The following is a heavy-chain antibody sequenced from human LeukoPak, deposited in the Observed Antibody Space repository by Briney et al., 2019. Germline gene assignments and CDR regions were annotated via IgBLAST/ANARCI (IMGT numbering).Heavy chain of an antibody. CDR3: ARDVDTAMDPATYYGMDV. V-gene: IGHV3-23*01. J-gene: IGHJ6*02. CDR2: ISDTGVST. D-gene: IGHD5-18*01. CDR1: GFTFSSYA. Sequence: GGSLRLSCAASGFTFSSYAMSWVRQVPGEGLEWVAAISDTGVSTYYADSVKGRFTISRDNSKNTLYLQMNSLRAEDTAVYYCARDVDTAMDPATYYGMDVWGQGTTVTVSS.